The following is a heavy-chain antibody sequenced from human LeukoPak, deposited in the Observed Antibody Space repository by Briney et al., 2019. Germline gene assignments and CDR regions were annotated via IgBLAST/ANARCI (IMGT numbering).Heavy chain of an antibody. CDR1: GYTFSSYF. CDR2: INPSDGST. CDR3: ARRISTRRGETCSSTSCYFDY. D-gene: IGHD2-2*01. J-gene: IGHJ4*02. V-gene: IGHV1-46*01. Sequence: ASVKVSCKASGYTFSSYFMHWVRQAPGQGLEWMGIINPSDGSTSYARELQGRVTMTRDTSTGTVYMELSGLRSEDTAVYYCARRISTRRGETCSSTSCYFDYWGQGTLVTVSS.